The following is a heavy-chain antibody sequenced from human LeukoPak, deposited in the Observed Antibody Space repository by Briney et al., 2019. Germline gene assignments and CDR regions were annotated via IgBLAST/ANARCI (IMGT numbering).Heavy chain of an antibody. D-gene: IGHD6-13*01. Sequence: GRSLRLSCAASGFTFSSYGMHWVRQAPGKGLEWVAVIWYDGSNKYYADSVKGRFTISRDNSKNTLYLQMNSLRAEDTAVYYCARASTAAAGLFDYWGQGTLVTVSS. J-gene: IGHJ4*02. CDR3: ARASTAAAGLFDY. V-gene: IGHV3-33*01. CDR2: IWYDGSNK. CDR1: GFTFSSYG.